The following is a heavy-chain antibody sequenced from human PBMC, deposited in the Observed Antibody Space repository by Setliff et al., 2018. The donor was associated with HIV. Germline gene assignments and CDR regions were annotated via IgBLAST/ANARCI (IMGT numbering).Heavy chain of an antibody. V-gene: IGHV1-8*01. CDR3: ARVPYNFWSGYPLDY. CDR1: GYSFISYD. Sequence: ASVKVSCKTSGYSFISYDISWVRQATGQGLEWMGWVNPNSGNTDFAQKFQGRVTLTTDTSISTAYMELNSLRSDDTAVYFCARVPYNFWSGYPLDYWGQGTLVTVSS. D-gene: IGHD3-3*01. J-gene: IGHJ4*02. CDR2: VNPNSGNT.